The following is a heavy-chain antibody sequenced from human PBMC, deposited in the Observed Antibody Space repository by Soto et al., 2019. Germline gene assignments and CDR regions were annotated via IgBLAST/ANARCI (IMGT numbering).Heavy chain of an antibody. V-gene: IGHV3-74*01. CDR1: GFTLSSYW. Sequence: EVQLVESGGGLVQPGGSLRLSCAASGFTLSSYWMHWVRQAPGRELMWVARISSDGTDVLHADSVKGRFTISRDNARNTVYLQMNNLRAEDTAVYFCARDPPVAGPSTVDSWGQGTLVAVSS. CDR2: ISSDGTDV. J-gene: IGHJ4*02. D-gene: IGHD6-19*01. CDR3: ARDPPVAGPSTVDS.